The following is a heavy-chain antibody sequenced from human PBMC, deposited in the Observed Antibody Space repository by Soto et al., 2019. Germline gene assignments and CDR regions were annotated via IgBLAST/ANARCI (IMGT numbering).Heavy chain of an antibody. CDR1: GFTFTISA. D-gene: IGHD3-10*01. CDR3: ASSGVTDYYYYGMDV. V-gene: IGHV1-58*02. CDR2: IVVGSGNT. J-gene: IGHJ6*02. Sequence: SVKVSCKASGFTFTISAMQWVRQARGQRLEWIGWIVVGSGNTNYAQKFQERVTITRDMSTSTAYMELSSLRSEDTAVYYCASSGVTDYYYYGMDVWGQGTTVTVS.